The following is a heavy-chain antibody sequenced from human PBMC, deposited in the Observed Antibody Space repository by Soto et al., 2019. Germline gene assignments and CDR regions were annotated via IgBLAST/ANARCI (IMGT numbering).Heavy chain of an antibody. J-gene: IGHJ4*02. CDR1: GFTFSSYA. Sequence: EVQLLESGGGLVQPGGSLRLSCAASGFTFSSYAMSWVRQAPGKGLEWVSAISGSGGSTYYADSVKGRFTISRDNSKNTLYLQMNSLRAEDTAVYYCAKDFSESNWNSKMGPHYWGQGTLVTVSS. CDR2: ISGSGGST. D-gene: IGHD1-7*01. V-gene: IGHV3-23*01. CDR3: AKDFSESNWNSKMGPHY.